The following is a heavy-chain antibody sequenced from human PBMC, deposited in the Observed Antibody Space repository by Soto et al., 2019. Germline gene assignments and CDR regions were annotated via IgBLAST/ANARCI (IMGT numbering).Heavy chain of an antibody. Sequence: GQSLKISCKRFGYSSTSYCITWVRQLPGKGVEWMGRSDRSDSYTNYRPSFKGHVTVSADKSISTAYLQWRSLKASDTAMYYCARRVYTSTSCFRADHWGQGTPVTVSS. J-gene: IGHJ4*02. CDR3: ARRVYTSTSCFRADH. CDR1: GYSSTSYC. D-gene: IGHD2-2*01. V-gene: IGHV5-10-1*01. CDR2: SDRSDSYT.